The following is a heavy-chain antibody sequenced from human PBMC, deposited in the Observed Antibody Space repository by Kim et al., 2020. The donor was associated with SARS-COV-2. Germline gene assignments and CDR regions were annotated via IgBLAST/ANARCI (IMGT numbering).Heavy chain of an antibody. J-gene: IGHJ4*02. CDR1: GFTFSSYG. CDR3: ARPHYDFWSGSLDY. CDR2: IWYDGSNK. V-gene: IGHV3-33*01. D-gene: IGHD3-3*01. Sequence: GGSLRLSCAASGFTFSSYGMHWVRQAPGKGLEWVAVIWYDGSNKYYADSVKGRFTISRDNSKNSLYLQMNSLRAEDTAVYYCARPHYDFWSGSLDYWGQGTLVTVSS.